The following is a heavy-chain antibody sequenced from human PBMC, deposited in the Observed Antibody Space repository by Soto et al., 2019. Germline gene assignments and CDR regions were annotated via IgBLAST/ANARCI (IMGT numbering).Heavy chain of an antibody. J-gene: IGHJ5*02. CDR1: GFSVTNTY. D-gene: IGHD4-4*01. V-gene: IGHV3-53*01. CDR3: ARTRLQYRELVS. CDR2: ISGPGVT. Sequence: GGSLRLSCAASGFSVTNTYMHWVRQAPGKGLEWVSVISGPGVTYYADSVKGRIALSRDTSQNTMYLHMRNLRADDTAVYYCARTRLQYRELVSWGQGTLVTVSS.